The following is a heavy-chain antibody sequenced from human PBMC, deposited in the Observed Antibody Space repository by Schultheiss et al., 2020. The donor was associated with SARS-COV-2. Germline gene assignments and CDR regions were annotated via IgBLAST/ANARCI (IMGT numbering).Heavy chain of an antibody. J-gene: IGHJ4*02. Sequence: ASVKVSCKASGYTFTGYYMHWVRQAPGQGLEWMGWINPNSGGTNYAQKFQGRVTMTRDTSISTAYMELRSLRSDDTAVYYCARGPVAVAGTLDYWGQGTLVTVSS. CDR3: ARGPVAVAGTLDY. CDR1: GYTFTGYY. D-gene: IGHD6-19*01. V-gene: IGHV1-2*02. CDR2: INPNSGGT.